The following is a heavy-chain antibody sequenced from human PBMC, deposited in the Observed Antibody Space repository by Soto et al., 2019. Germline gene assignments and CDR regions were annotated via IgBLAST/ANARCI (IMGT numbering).Heavy chain of an antibody. D-gene: IGHD2-2*01. J-gene: IGHJ5*02. Sequence: VQLLESGGGLVQPGGSLRLSCAASGFTFSSYAMSWVRQAPGKGLEWIGYIYYSGSTYYNPSLKSRVTISVDTSKNQFSLKLSSVTAADTAVYYCARAEPPAASFDPWGQGTLVTVSS. CDR2: IYYSGST. CDR3: ARAEPPAASFDP. CDR1: GFTFSSYA. V-gene: IGHV4-31*02.